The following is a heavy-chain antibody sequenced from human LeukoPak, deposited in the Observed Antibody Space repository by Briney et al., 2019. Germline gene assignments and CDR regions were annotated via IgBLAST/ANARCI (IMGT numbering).Heavy chain of an antibody. CDR1: GFTFDNYA. D-gene: IGHD5-24*01. CDR3: ATADRWLQSRVDY. J-gene: IGHJ4*02. CDR2: ISYDGSTK. Sequence: GGSLRLSCAASGFTFDNYAMHWVRQAPGKGLEWLAVISYDGSTKYYADSVKGRVTISRDNSKNTRYLQMNSLTAVDTGIYYCATADRWLQSRVDYWGQGNLVTVSS. V-gene: IGHV3-30-3*01.